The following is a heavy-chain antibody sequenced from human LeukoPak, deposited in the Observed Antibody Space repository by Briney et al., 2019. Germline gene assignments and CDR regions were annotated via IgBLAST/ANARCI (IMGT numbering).Heavy chain of an antibody. CDR1: GFTFSSYW. CDR2: INSDGSST. CDR3: ARATYDILTGYYDAFDI. D-gene: IGHD3-9*01. V-gene: IGHV3-74*01. Sequence: GGSLRLSCAASGFTFSSYWMHWVRRAPGKGLVWVSRINSDGSSTSYADSVKGRFTISRDNAKNTLYLQMNSLRAEDTAVYYCARATYDILTGYYDAFDIWGQGTMVTVSS. J-gene: IGHJ3*02.